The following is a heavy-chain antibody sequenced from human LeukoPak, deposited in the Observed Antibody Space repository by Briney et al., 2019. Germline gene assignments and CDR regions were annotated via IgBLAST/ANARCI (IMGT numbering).Heavy chain of an antibody. D-gene: IGHD3-10*01. J-gene: IGHJ4*02. CDR2: IYYSGST. Sequence: SETLSLTCTVSGGSISSSSYYWGWIRQPPGKGLEWIGSIYYSGSTYYHPSLKSRVTISVDTSKNQFSLKLSSVTAADTAVYYCARQPNYYGSGSYARWGQGTLVTVSS. V-gene: IGHV4-39*01. CDR1: GGSISSSSYY. CDR3: ARQPNYYGSGSYAR.